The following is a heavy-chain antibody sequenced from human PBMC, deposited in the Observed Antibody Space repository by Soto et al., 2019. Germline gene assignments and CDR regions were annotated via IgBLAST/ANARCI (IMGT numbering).Heavy chain of an antibody. CDR2: ISSSGSTI. J-gene: IGHJ6*03. CDR3: ARAPASSSFFHYYYYMDV. V-gene: IGHV3-11*01. D-gene: IGHD6-6*01. CDR1: GFTFSDYY. Sequence: GGSLRLSCAASGFTFSDYYMSWIRPPPGKELEGVSYISSSGSTIYYADSVKGRLTISRDNAKNSLYLQMNSRRAEDTAVYYCARAPASSSFFHYYYYMDVCGKGTTVTV.